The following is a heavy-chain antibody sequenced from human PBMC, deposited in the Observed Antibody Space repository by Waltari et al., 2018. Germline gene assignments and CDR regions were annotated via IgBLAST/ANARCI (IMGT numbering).Heavy chain of an antibody. J-gene: IGHJ5*02. CDR3: ARRGVDDYSNYVPPVWFDP. CDR2: IYYSGST. D-gene: IGHD4-4*01. CDR1: GGSISSSSYY. V-gene: IGHV4-39*01. Sequence: QLQLQESGPGLVKPSETLSLTCTVSGGSISSSSYYWGWIRQPPGKGLEWIGSIYYSGSTYYHPSLKSRVTISVDTSKNQFSLKLSSVTAADTAVYYCARRGVDDYSNYVPPVWFDPWGQGTLVTVSS.